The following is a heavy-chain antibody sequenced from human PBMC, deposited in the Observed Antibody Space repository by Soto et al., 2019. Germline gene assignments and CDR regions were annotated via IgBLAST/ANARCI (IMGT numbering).Heavy chain of an antibody. Sequence: EVQLVESGGAVVKPGASLRLSCAASGLSFSNAWMIWVRQAPGKGLEWVGRIKSEAAGGTADYAAPVKGRFTISRDDSTNTLFLQLNSLKIEDTAVYYCASRPPPYCDCPLDYWGQGTLVTVSS. CDR3: ASRPPPYCDCPLDY. CDR1: GLSFSNAW. V-gene: IGHV3-15*02. J-gene: IGHJ4*02. D-gene: IGHD2-21*02. CDR2: IKSEAAGGTA.